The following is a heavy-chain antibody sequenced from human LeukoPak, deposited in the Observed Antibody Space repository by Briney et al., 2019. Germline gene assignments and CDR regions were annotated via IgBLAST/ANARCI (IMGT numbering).Heavy chain of an antibody. V-gene: IGHV3-23*01. CDR3: ARDLFFSDAGYSSGWRAEYFHH. Sequence: GGSLRPSCAASGFTFSNYAMSWVRQAPGKGLEWVSSISISADNTYHADFVKGRFTISRDNAKNSLYLQMNSLRAEDTAVYYCARDLFFSDAGYSSGWRAEYFHHWGQGTLVTVSS. J-gene: IGHJ1*01. D-gene: IGHD6-19*01. CDR1: GFTFSNYA. CDR2: ISISADNT.